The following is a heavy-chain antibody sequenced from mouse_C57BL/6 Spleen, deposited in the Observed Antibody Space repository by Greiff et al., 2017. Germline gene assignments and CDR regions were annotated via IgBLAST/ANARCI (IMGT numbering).Heavy chain of an antibody. CDR2: IDPENGDT. V-gene: IGHV14-4*01. D-gene: IGHD1-1*01. J-gene: IGHJ2*01. Sequence: EVQLQQSGAELVRPGASVKLSCTASGFNIKDDYMHWVKQRPEQGLEWIGWIDPENGDTEYASKFQGKATITADTSSNTAYLQLSSLTSEDTAVYYCTRNAYGSTSHYWGQGTTRTVSS. CDR1: GFNIKDDY. CDR3: TRNAYGSTSHY.